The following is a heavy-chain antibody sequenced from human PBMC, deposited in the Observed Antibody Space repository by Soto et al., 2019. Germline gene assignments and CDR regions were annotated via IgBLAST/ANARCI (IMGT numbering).Heavy chain of an antibody. CDR2: INAGNGNT. V-gene: IGHV1-3*01. Sequence: ASVKVSCKASGYTFTSYAMHWVRQAPGRRLEWMGWINAGNGNTKYSQKFQGRVTITRDTSASTAYMELSSLRSEDTAVYYCARAQLRFLEWLSQPYYYGMDVWGQGTTVTVSS. D-gene: IGHD3-3*01. CDR3: ARAQLRFLEWLSQPYYYGMDV. CDR1: GYTFTSYA. J-gene: IGHJ6*02.